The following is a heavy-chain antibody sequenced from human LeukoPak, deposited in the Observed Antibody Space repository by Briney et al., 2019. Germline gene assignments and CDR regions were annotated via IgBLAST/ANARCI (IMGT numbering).Heavy chain of an antibody. CDR3: AKIQGYFDY. J-gene: IGHJ4*02. Sequence: PGGSLRLSCAASGITFSSYGMSWVRQAPGKGPQWVSAITGSGGTTYYADSVKGRFTISRDNSKNTLYLQMNSLRAEDTAVYYCAKIQGYFDYWGQGNLVTVSS. V-gene: IGHV3-23*01. CDR2: ITGSGGTT. CDR1: GITFSSYG.